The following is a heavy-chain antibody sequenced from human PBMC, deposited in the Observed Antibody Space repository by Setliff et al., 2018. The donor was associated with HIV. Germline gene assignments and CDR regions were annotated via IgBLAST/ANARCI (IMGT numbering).Heavy chain of an antibody. CDR1: GFNFNDYG. Sequence: PGGSLRLSCAASGFNFNDYGMHWVRQAPGKGLEWVAFIRYDGSNEHYADSVKGRFTISRDNSKNTLALQMTSLRVEDTAVYFCAKNIAGVCYSGLDYWGQGALVTVSS. J-gene: IGHJ4*02. CDR3: AKNIAGVCYSGLDY. CDR2: IRYDGSNE. V-gene: IGHV3-30*02. D-gene: IGHD2-15*01.